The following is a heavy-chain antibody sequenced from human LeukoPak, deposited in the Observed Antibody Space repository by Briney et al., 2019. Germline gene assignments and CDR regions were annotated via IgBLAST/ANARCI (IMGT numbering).Heavy chain of an antibody. CDR1: GFTFSSYA. CDR3: ARDTDSSGYYYMFDY. J-gene: IGHJ4*02. D-gene: IGHD3-22*01. CDR2: ISYDGSNK. V-gene: IGHV3-30-3*01. Sequence: PGRSLRLSCAASGFTFSSYAMHWVRQAPGKGLEWVAVISYDGSNKYYADSVKGRFTIPRDNSKNTLYLQMNSLRAEDTAVYYCARDTDSSGYYYMFDYWGQGTLVTVSS.